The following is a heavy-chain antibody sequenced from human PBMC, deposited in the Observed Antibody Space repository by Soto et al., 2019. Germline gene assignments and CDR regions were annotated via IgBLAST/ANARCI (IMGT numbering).Heavy chain of an antibody. CDR2: INPNNGDT. Sequence: ASVKVSCKASGYTFTGHYIHWVRQAPGQGVEWMGWINPNNGDTNYAQKFQGRVTMTRDTSIRTAYMELSRLRSDDTAMHYCANSLGSSGYIWFDPWGQGTPVTVSS. J-gene: IGHJ5*02. CDR3: ANSLGSSGYIWFDP. V-gene: IGHV1-2*02. CDR1: GYTFTGHY. D-gene: IGHD3-22*01.